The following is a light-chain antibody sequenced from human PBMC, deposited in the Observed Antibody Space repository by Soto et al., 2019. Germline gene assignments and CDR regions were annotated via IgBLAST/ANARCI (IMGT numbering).Light chain of an antibody. J-gene: IGLJ1*01. CDR1: SSDVGRYNY. CDR3: SSFTSTTTFYV. CDR2: EVS. Sequence: QSALTQPASVSGSPGQSITISCTGTSSDVGRYNYVSWYQQYPGKAPKLIIYEVSDRPSGVSDRFSGSKSDNTASLTISGLQAEDEAGYFCSSFTSTTTFYVFGTGTKVTVL. V-gene: IGLV2-14*01.